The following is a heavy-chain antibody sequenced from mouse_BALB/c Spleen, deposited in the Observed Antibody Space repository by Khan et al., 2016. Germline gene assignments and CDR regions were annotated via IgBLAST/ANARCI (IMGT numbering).Heavy chain of an antibody. Sequence: QVQLQQSGVEMVRPGSSVKISCKAAGYVFSIYWMNWVKQRPGQGLEWIGQIYPGDDDINYDGNFKGKVTLTADKSSSTVYMQLSSLTSEDSAVYFCARCRYGNFAPYALDYWGQGTSVTVSS. CDR2: IYPGDDDI. J-gene: IGHJ4*01. CDR1: GYVFSIYW. D-gene: IGHD2-1*01. V-gene: IGHV1-80*01. CDR3: ARCRYGNFAPYALDY.